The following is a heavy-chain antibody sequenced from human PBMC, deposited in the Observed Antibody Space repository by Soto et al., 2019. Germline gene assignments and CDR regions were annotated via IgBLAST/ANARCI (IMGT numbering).Heavy chain of an antibody. Sequence: SETLSLTCTVSGGSFSSSNYYWGWIRQSPGKGLEWIGNIFYGGGSGVAYYSPSRTSRVTISVDTSKNQFSLNMGSLTAADTAVYFCARRGGGDSLFDSWGQGKLVTVSS. CDR3: ARRGGGDSLFDS. CDR2: IFYGGGSGVA. D-gene: IGHD4-17*01. J-gene: IGHJ4*02. CDR1: GGSFSSSNYY. V-gene: IGHV4-39*01.